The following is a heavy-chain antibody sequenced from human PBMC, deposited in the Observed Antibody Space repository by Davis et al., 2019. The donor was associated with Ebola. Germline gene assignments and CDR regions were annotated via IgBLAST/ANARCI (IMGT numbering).Heavy chain of an antibody. CDR2: IRSNAHGGTT. V-gene: IGHV3-49*04. D-gene: IGHD6-13*01. CDR1: GFTFSSNS. J-gene: IGHJ6*02. CDR3: TRNNVGRAAAGIWSSKLYYYYALDV. Sequence: PGGSLRLSCAASGFTFSSNSMNWVRQAPGKGLEWVGFIRSNAHGGTTEYAASVRGRFTISRDDSKSIAYLQMNSLKTEDTAVYYCTRNNVGRAAAGIWSSKLYYYYALDVWGPGTTVTVSS.